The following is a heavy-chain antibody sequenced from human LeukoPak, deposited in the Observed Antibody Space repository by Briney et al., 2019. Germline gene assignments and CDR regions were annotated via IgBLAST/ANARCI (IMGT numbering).Heavy chain of an antibody. Sequence: GASVKVSCKASGYKFTDDYMHWVRQAPGQGLEFMDWINPDSGFTNYARKFKGRVTMTRDTSISTAYLEVRSLTSDDTAVYYCAPTAEAYTSWWKVWGQGTLVTVSS. CDR2: INPDSGFT. D-gene: IGHD3-16*01. CDR1: GYKFTDDY. CDR3: APTAEAYTSWWKV. V-gene: IGHV1-2*02. J-gene: IGHJ4*02.